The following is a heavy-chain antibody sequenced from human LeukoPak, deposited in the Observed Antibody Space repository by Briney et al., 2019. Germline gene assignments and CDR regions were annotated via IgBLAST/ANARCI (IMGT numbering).Heavy chain of an antibody. D-gene: IGHD3-10*01. CDR2: IYTGGRH. Sequence: SETLSLTCTVSGAPITDYYWNWIRQSPGKGPEWIGNIYTGGRHNFNPSLKSRVTMSVDTSKNQFSLKGTSMTAADTAVYYCAFGSGRRYFDHWGQGTLVTVSS. CDR1: GAPITDYY. V-gene: IGHV4-59*03. J-gene: IGHJ4*02. CDR3: AFGSGRRYFDH.